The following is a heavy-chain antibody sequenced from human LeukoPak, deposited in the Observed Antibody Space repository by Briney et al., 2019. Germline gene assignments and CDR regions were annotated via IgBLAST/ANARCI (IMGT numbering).Heavy chain of an antibody. V-gene: IGHV1-2*02. CDR3: ARDRSLRLGELSYYFDY. Sequence: ASVKVSCKASGYTFTGYYMHWVRQAPGQGLEWMGWINPNSGGTNYAQKFQGRVTMTRDTSISTAYMELSRLRSDDTAVYYCARDRSLRLGELSYYFDYWGQGTPVTVSS. D-gene: IGHD3-16*02. CDR1: GYTFTGYY. CDR2: INPNSGGT. J-gene: IGHJ4*02.